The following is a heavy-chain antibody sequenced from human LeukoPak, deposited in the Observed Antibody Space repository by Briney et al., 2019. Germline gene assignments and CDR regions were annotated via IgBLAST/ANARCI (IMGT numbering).Heavy chain of an antibody. D-gene: IGHD5-18*01. V-gene: IGHV3-21*01. Sequence: GGSLRLSCAASGFTFSSYSMNWVRQSPGKGLEWVSSISSSSSYIYYADSVKGRFTISRGNAKNSLYLQMNSLRAEDTAVYYCARGRIQPTDYWGQGTLVTVSS. CDR1: GFTFSSYS. J-gene: IGHJ4*02. CDR3: ARGRIQPTDY. CDR2: ISSSSSYI.